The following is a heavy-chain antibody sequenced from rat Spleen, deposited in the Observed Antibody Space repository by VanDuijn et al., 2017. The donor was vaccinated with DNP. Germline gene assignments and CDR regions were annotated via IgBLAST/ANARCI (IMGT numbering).Heavy chain of an antibody. Sequence: EVQLVESGGGLVQPGRSLKLSCAASGFTFSDYNMAWVRQAPRKGLEWVATISYDGSGTYYRESVKGRFTISRDNAKSTLFLQMDSLRSEDTATYYCARPDYWGQGVMVTVSS. CDR3: ARPDY. CDR2: ISYDGSGT. V-gene: IGHV5-7*01. J-gene: IGHJ2*01. CDR1: GFTFSDYN.